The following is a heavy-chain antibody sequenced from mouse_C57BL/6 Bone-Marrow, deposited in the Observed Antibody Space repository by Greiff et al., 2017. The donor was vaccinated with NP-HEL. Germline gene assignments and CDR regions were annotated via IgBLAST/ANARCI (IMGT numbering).Heavy chain of an antibody. CDR1: GFSLTSYG. Sequence: QVHVKQSGPGLVQPSQSLSITCTVSGFSLTSYGVHWVRQSPGQGLEWLGVIWRGGGTDYNAAFMSRLSITKDNSKSQVFFTMNSLQADDPAIYVCAGDPPAAWFAYWGQGTLVTVSA. CDR2: IWRGGGT. CDR3: AGDPPAAWFAY. V-gene: IGHV2-5*01. J-gene: IGHJ3*01. D-gene: IGHD3-3*01.